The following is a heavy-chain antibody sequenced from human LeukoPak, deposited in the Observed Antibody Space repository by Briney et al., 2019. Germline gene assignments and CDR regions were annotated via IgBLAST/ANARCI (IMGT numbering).Heavy chain of an antibody. CDR2: ISSSSSTI. Sequence: TGGSLRLSCAASGFTFSSYSMNWVRQAPGKGLEWVSYISSSSSTIYYADSVKGRFTISRDNAKNSLYLQMNSLRAEDTAVYYCARDKYGSSGPGPFDYWGQGTLVTVSS. V-gene: IGHV3-48*01. CDR1: GFTFSSYS. D-gene: IGHD3-22*01. J-gene: IGHJ4*02. CDR3: ARDKYGSSGPGPFDY.